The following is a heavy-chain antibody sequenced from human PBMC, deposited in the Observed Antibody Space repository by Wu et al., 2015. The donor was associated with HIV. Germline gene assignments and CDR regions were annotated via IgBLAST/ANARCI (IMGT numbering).Heavy chain of an antibody. CDR3: ARDHSSGWDVYYYYYMDV. J-gene: IGHJ6*03. CDR1: GGTFSSYA. CDR2: IIPIFGTA. D-gene: IGHD6-19*01. V-gene: IGHV1-69*12. Sequence: QVQLVQSGAEVKKPGSSVKVSCKASGGTFSSYAISWVRQAPGQGLEWMGGIIPIFGTANYAQKFQGRVTITADESTSTAYMELSSLRSEDTAVYYCARDHSSGWDVYYYYYMDVWGKGTTVTVSS.